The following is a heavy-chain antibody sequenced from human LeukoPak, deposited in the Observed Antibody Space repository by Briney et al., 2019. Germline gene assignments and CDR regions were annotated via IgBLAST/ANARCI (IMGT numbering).Heavy chain of an antibody. CDR1: GFIFSTSG. V-gene: IGHV3-48*01. CDR2: ISGSSATK. Sequence: GGSLRLSCAASGFIFSTSGMNWVRQAPGRGLEWLAYISGSSATKYYADSVKGRFTISRDNSKNTLFLQMYGLRAEDTAVYYCVKGPRGDTIVTLPAALHWGQGTLVTVSS. J-gene: IGHJ4*02. D-gene: IGHD2-2*01. CDR3: VKGPRGDTIVTLPAALH.